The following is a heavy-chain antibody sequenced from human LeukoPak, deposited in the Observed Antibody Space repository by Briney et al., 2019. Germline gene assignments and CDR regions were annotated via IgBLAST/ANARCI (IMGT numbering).Heavy chain of an antibody. Sequence: GGSLRLTCAGSGFTFSRYTVSWVRQAPGKGLEWVANINQDGSAMYYVDSVKGRFTISRDNAKNSMYLQMNSLRAEDTAVYFCARWEIRGTAHQLDYWGQGTLVTVSS. CDR2: INQDGSAM. V-gene: IGHV3-7*01. D-gene: IGHD1-7*01. J-gene: IGHJ4*02. CDR3: ARWEIRGTAHQLDY. CDR1: GFTFSRYT.